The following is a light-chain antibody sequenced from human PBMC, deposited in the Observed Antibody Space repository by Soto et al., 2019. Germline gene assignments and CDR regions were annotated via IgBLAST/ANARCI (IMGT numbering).Light chain of an antibody. CDR1: QDISNY. CDR3: QRYSSAPLT. Sequence: DIQMTQSPSSLSASVGDRVAITCRASQDISNYLAWYQQKPGKVPKLLIYAASTLQSGVPSWFSGSQSGTDFTLTISSLQPEDVATYYCQRYSSAPLTFGGGTKVEIK. CDR2: AAS. J-gene: IGKJ4*01. V-gene: IGKV1-27*01.